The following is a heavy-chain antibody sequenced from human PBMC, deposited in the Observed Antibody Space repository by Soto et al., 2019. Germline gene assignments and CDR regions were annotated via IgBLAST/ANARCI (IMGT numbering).Heavy chain of an antibody. Sequence: QLQLQESGPGLVKPSETLSLTCTVSGGSISTSPYYWGWIRQPPGKGLEWIGSTHYSGSTYYNPSLKSRVTMAVEKSKNQISLKLSSLTAADTAVYYCARRGVERGMDVWGQGPTVTVSS. CDR3: ARRGVERGMDV. J-gene: IGHJ6*02. CDR2: THYSGST. V-gene: IGHV4-39*01. CDR1: GGSISTSPYY. D-gene: IGHD3-10*01.